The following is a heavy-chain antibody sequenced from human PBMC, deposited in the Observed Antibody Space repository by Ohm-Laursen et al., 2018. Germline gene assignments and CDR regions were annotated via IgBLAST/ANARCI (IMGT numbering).Heavy chain of an antibody. CDR1: GFIVSSTY. CDR3: VGEGDGTSYQW. CDR2: IYTGGST. J-gene: IGHJ4*02. Sequence: SLRLSCAASGFIVSSTYMDWVRQAPGKGLECVAVIYTGGSTDYADSVKGRFTISRDNSKNTLYLQMNSLRVEDTAVYYCVGEGDGTSYQWWGQGTLVTVSS. D-gene: IGHD2-21*02. V-gene: IGHV3-53*01.